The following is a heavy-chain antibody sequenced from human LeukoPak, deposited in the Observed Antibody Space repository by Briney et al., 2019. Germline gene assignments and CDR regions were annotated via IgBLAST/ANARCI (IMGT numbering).Heavy chain of an antibody. D-gene: IGHD3-10*01. CDR2: ISGSGGST. CDR1: GFTFSSYA. J-gene: IGHJ3*02. CDR3: ATSYYYGSGSYYSPSPLGGLPVSLDAFDI. Sequence: PGGSLRLSCAASGFTFSSYAMSWVRQAPGKGLEWVSAISGSGGSTYYADSVKGRFTISRDNSKNTLYLQMNSLRAEDTAVYYCATSYYYGSGSYYSPSPLGGLPVSLDAFDIWGQGTMVTVSS. V-gene: IGHV3-23*01.